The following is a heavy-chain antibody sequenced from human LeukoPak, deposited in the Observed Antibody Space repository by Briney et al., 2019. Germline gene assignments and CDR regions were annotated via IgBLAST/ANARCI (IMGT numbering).Heavy chain of an antibody. CDR3: ARDPYSGSYGDYYYYYMDV. CDR1: GFTFSSYE. V-gene: IGHV3-21*01. Sequence: PGGSLRLSCAASGFTFSSYEMNWVRQAPGKGLEWVSSITTSSTYIYYADSVKGRFTISRDNAKNSPYLQMNSLRAEDTAVYCCARDPYSGSYGDYYYYYMDVWGKGTTVTISS. D-gene: IGHD1-26*01. J-gene: IGHJ6*03. CDR2: ITTSSTYI.